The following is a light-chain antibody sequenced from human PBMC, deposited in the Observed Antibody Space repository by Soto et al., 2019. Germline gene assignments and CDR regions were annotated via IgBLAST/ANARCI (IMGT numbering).Light chain of an antibody. CDR2: GVS. J-gene: IGLJ2*01. CDR1: SSDVGGYNY. Sequence: QSALTQPPSASGSLGQSVTISCTGTSSDVGGYNYVSWYQQHPGKAPKLMISGVSERPSGVPDRFSGSKSGNTASLTVSGLQAEDKADYYCSSYAGSDNWVFGGGTKLTVL. CDR3: SSYAGSDNWV. V-gene: IGLV2-8*01.